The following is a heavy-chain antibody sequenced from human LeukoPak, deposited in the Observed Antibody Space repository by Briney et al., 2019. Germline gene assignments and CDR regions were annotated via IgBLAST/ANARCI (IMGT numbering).Heavy chain of an antibody. D-gene: IGHD5-12*01. CDR2: IYYSGST. Sequence: SETLSLTCTVSGGSISSSDYYWSWIRQPPGKGLEWIGYIYYSGSTYYNPSLKSRVTISVDTSKNQFSLKLSSVTAADTAVYYCARVGDYSGYDLADYWGQGTLVTVSS. CDR1: GGSISSSDYY. V-gene: IGHV4-30-4*02. J-gene: IGHJ4*02. CDR3: ARVGDYSGYDLADY.